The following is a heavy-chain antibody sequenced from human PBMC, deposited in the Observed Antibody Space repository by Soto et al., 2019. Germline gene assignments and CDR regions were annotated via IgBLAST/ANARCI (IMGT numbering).Heavy chain of an antibody. V-gene: IGHV1-69*02. Sequence: QVQLVQSGAEVKKPGSSVKVSCKASGGTFSSYPISWVRQAPGQGLEWMGRIFPILGIANSAQKFQGRVTITADKSTTTAYMELSSLRSEDTAVYSCANLVVADTGIHVWGQGATVTVSS. J-gene: IGHJ6*02. CDR2: IFPILGIA. CDR1: GGTFSSYP. D-gene: IGHD2-15*01. CDR3: ANLVVADTGIHV.